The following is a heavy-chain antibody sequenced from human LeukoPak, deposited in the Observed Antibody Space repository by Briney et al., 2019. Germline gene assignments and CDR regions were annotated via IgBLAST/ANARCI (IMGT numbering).Heavy chain of an antibody. J-gene: IGHJ3*02. V-gene: IGHV3-21*01. Sequence: PGGSLRLSCAASGVTLSDYSMNWVRQAPGKGLEWVSSISGTSTYIYYAGSVKGRFTISRDNAKNSLYLQMNSLRAEDTAVYYCARDFSEHDAFDIWGQGTMVTVSS. D-gene: IGHD6-19*01. CDR2: ISGTSTYI. CDR3: ARDFSEHDAFDI. CDR1: GVTLSDYS.